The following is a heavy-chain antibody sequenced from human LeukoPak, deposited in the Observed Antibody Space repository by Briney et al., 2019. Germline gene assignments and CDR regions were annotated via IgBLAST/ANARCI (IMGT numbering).Heavy chain of an antibody. J-gene: IGHJ3*02. CDR3: ARALNDAFDI. V-gene: IGHV3-11*04. CDR2: ITNSGGGT. CDR1: GFTFSDYY. Sequence: GGSLTLSCAASGFTFSDYYMGWVRRAPGKGLEWVSYITNSGGGTYYPDSVKGRFTISRDNAKKSLYLQVSSLRAEDTAVYYCARALNDAFDIWGQGTMVTVSS.